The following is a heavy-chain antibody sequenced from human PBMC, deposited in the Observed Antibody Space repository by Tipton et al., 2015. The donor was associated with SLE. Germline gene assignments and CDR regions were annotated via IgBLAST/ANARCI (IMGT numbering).Heavy chain of an antibody. D-gene: IGHD6-13*01. CDR1: GFTFGEYA. Sequence: SLRLSCTASGFTFGEYAMSWVRQTPGKGLEWVGVIRSKAYGGTTEYAASVKGRFTISRDDSKSIAYLQMNSLRAEDTAVYYCAKESEPYSSSWAHFESWGQGTLVTVSS. CDR2: IRSKAYGGTT. CDR3: AKESEPYSSSWAHFES. J-gene: IGHJ4*02. V-gene: IGHV3-49*04.